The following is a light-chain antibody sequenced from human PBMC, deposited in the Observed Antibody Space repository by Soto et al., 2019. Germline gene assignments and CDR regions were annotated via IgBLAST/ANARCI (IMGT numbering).Light chain of an antibody. J-gene: IGLJ1*01. V-gene: IGLV2-14*01. CDR2: EVS. CDR3: SSYTSTSTPYV. Sequence: QSVLTQPASVSGSPGQSITISCTGTSSDVGDYDYVSWYQQHPGKAPKLMIYEVSNRPSGVSNRFSGSKSGNTASLTISGLQAEDEADYYCSSYTSTSTPYVFGTGPKLTVL. CDR1: SSDVGDYDY.